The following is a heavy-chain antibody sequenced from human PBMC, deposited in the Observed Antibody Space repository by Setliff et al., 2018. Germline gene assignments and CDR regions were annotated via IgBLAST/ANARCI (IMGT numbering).Heavy chain of an antibody. V-gene: IGHV1-18*01. CDR1: GYTFTSYD. J-gene: IGHJ4*02. CDR3: ARDAWDYGDYGGRYWFDY. CDR2: ISAYNGNT. D-gene: IGHD4-17*01. Sequence: ASVKVSCKASGYTFTSYDISWVRQAPGQGLEWMGWISAYNGNTNYAQKLQGRVTMTTDTSTSTAYMELRSLRSDDTAVYYCARDAWDYGDYGGRYWFDYWGQGTLVTVSS.